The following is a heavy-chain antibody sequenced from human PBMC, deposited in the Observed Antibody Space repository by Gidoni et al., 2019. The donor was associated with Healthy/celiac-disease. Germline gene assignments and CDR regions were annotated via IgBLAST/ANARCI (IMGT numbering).Heavy chain of an antibody. V-gene: IGHV1-69*06. CDR1: GGTFSSYA. J-gene: IGHJ6*02. D-gene: IGHD4-4*01. CDR3: ARDINLRDFDYRGYYYYGMDV. CDR2: IIPIFGTA. Sequence: QVQLVQSGAAVKKPGSSVKVSCKASGGTFSSYAISWVRQAPGQGLEWMGGIIPIFGTANYAQKFQGRVTITADKSTSTAYMELSSLRSEDTAVYYCARDINLRDFDYRGYYYYGMDVWGQGTTVTVSS.